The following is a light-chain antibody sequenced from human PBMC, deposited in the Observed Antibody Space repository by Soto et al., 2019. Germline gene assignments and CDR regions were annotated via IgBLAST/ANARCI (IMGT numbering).Light chain of an antibody. CDR2: DDD. Sequence: QAVMSQPPSVSAAPGQRGTISCSGSSSNIGGNSVSWYQQLPVTAPKLLIYDDDQRPSGIPDRFSGSKSGTSATLGITGFQTGDEADYYCGSWDSSLSAYVFGTGTKVTVL. CDR3: GSWDSSLSAYV. V-gene: IGLV1-51*01. J-gene: IGLJ1*01. CDR1: SSNIGGNS.